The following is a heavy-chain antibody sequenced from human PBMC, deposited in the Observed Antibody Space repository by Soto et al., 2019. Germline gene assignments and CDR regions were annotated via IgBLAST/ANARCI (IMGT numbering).Heavy chain of an antibody. V-gene: IGHV4-39*07. J-gene: IGHJ5*02. CDR2: IYYTGSA. Sequence: SETLSLTCTVSGAPISSSTYYWGWIRQPPGKGLEWIGSIYYTGSAYYNPSLKSRVTISVDTSKNQFSLKLSSVTAADTAVYYCARSIAAPRWFDPWGQGTLVTVSS. CDR3: ARSIAAPRWFDP. D-gene: IGHD6-25*01. CDR1: GAPISSSTYY.